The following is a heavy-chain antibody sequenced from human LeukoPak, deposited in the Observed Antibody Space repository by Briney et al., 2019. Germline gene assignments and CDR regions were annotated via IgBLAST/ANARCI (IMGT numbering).Heavy chain of an antibody. Sequence: GGSLRLSCVASGLTFSSYWMAWVRQAPGKGLEWVANIKHDGSEKNYVESVKGRFTISRDNAKNSVYLQMNTLRAEDTAVYYCAREVTGSLDYWGQGTLVTVSS. CDR3: AREVTGSLDY. CDR2: IKHDGSEK. CDR1: GLTFSSYW. V-gene: IGHV3-7*01. J-gene: IGHJ4*02. D-gene: IGHD2-21*02.